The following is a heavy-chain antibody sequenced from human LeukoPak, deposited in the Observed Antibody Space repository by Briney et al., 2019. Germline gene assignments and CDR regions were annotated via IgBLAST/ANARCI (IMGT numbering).Heavy chain of an antibody. Sequence: GGSLRLSCAASGFTFNDYAMHWVRQVPGKGLEWVSGISWNSGNIDYAGSVKGRFTISRDNAKNSLYLQMNSLRAEDTAVYYCAELGITMIGGVWGKGTTVTISS. CDR3: AELGITMIGGV. D-gene: IGHD3-10*02. V-gene: IGHV3-9*01. CDR1: GFTFNDYA. CDR2: ISWNSGNI. J-gene: IGHJ6*04.